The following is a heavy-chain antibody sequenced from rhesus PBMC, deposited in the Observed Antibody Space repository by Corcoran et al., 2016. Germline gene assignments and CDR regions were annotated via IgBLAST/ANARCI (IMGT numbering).Heavy chain of an antibody. CDR3: ARGSSGYSYSYGSLDV. D-gene: IGHD5-12*01. V-gene: IGHV1-198*02. CDR2: IIPLVGIQ. Sequence: QVQLVQSGAEVKKPGASVKVSCKAYGFTFGRYAISWVRQAPGQGLEWMGVIIPLVGIQNNAEKFQGRVTITADTSTSTAYMELSSLRSEDTAVYYCARGSSGYSYSYGSLDVWGRGVLVTVSS. CDR1: GFTFGRYA. J-gene: IGHJ5-2*02.